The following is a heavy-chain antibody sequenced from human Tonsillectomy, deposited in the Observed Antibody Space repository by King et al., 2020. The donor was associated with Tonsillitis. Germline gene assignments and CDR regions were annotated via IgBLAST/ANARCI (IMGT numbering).Heavy chain of an antibody. D-gene: IGHD3-3*01. J-gene: IGHJ6*03. Sequence: VQLVESGGGVVQPGRSLRLSCAASGFTFSSYGMHWVRQAPGKGLEWVAVIWYNGSNKYYVDSVKGRFTISRDNCKNTLYLQMNSLRAEDTAVYYCARDGVSYYYMDVWGKGTTVTVSS. CDR3: ARDGVSYYYMDV. CDR2: IWYNGSNK. V-gene: IGHV3-33*08. CDR1: GFTFSSYG.